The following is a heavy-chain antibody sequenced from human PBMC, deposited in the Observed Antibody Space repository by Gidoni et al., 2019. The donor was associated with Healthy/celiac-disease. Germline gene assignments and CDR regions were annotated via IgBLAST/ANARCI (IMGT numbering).Heavy chain of an antibody. CDR1: GFTFSSYS. CDR3: ARDIAYDSSGYYHGGAY. V-gene: IGHV3-21*01. CDR2: ISSSSSYI. J-gene: IGHJ4*02. Sequence: EVQLVESGGGLVKPGGSMRLSCAASGFTFSSYSMNWVRQAPGKGLEWVSSISSSSSYIYYADSVKGRFTISRDNAKNSLYLKMNSLRAEDTAVYYCARDIAYDSSGYYHGGAYWGQGTLVTVSS. D-gene: IGHD3-22*01.